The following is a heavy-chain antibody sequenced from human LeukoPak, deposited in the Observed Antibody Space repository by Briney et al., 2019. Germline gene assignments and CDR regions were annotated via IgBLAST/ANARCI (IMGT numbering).Heavy chain of an antibody. CDR1: GGSFSGYY. Sequence: SETLSLTCAVHGGSFSGYYWSWIRQPPGKGLEWIGEINHSGSTNYNPSLKSRVTISVDTSKSQFSLKLSSVTAADTAVYYCARGTTIFVDYWGQGTLVTVSS. CDR3: ARGTTIFVDY. V-gene: IGHV4-34*01. D-gene: IGHD3-9*01. J-gene: IGHJ4*02. CDR2: INHSGST.